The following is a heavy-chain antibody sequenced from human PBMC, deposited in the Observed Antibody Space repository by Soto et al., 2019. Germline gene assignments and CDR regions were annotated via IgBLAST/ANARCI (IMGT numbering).Heavy chain of an antibody. CDR2: ISVYNADT. J-gene: IGHJ4*02. CDR1: GYIFTDYG. Sequence: QLVQSGAEVKKPGASVRVSCKASGYIFTDYGISWVRQAPGQGLEWMGWISVYNADTSYAQRLQDRVKMTIDTSTRTAYMELRSLTSDDTAVYYCARDLRWSSGWAFDYWGQGTLVTVSS. D-gene: IGHD6-19*01. V-gene: IGHV1-18*04. CDR3: ARDLRWSSGWAFDY.